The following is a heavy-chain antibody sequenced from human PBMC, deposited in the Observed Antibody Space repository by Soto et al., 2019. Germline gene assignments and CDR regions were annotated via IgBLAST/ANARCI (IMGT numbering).Heavy chain of an antibody. CDR3: ARTIGAAYYFDF. D-gene: IGHD6-13*01. V-gene: IGHV4-61*02. CDR1: GGSISSGGYY. CDR2: VYTSGST. Sequence: SETLSLTCTVSGGSISSGGYYWSWIRQHPGKGLEWIGRVYTSGSTNYNPSLKSRVTMSIDTSNNHFSLSLKSVTAADTAVYYCARTIGAAYYFDFWGQGALVTVSS. J-gene: IGHJ4*02.